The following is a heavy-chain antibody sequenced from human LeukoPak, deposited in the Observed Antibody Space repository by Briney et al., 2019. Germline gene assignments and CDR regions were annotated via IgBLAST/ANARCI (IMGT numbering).Heavy chain of an antibody. D-gene: IGHD6-19*01. CDR2: ISSSSTTI. CDR3: ARAPGGEQWLVDY. J-gene: IGHJ4*02. CDR1: GFTFSTYT. Sequence: GGSLRLSCAASGFTFSTYTMNWVRQAPGRGLEWVSCISSSSTTISYADSVKGRFTVSRDNAKNSLYLQMNSLRAEDTAVYYCARAPGGEQWLVDYWGQGTLVTVSS. V-gene: IGHV3-48*01.